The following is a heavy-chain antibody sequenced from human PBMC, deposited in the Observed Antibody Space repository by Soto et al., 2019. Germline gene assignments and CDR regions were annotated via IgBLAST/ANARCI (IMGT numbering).Heavy chain of an antibody. CDR2: ISAYNGNT. D-gene: IGHD6-19*01. CDR3: ARQHWLYYYYGMDV. V-gene: IGHV1-18*01. J-gene: IGHJ6*02. CDR1: GYTFTSYG. Sequence: QVQLVQSGAEVKKPGASVRVSCKASGYTFTSYGISWVRQAPGQGLEWMGWISAYNGNTNYAQKLQGRVTMTTDTSTSSVYPQLRSLRSDYTAVYYCARQHWLYYYYGMDVWGQGTTVTVSS.